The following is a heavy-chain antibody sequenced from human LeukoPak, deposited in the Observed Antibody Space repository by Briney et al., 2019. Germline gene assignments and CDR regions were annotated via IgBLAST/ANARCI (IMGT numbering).Heavy chain of an antibody. J-gene: IGHJ3*02. CDR3: ARDAMTTVTLGDAFDM. D-gene: IGHD4-17*01. V-gene: IGHV4-39*07. CDR2: IYYSGST. Sequence: PSETLSLTCTVSGGSISSSSYYWGWIRQPPGKGLEWIGNIYYSGSTYYNPSLKSRVTISVDTSKNQFSLKLSSVTAADTAVYYCARDAMTTVTLGDAFDMWGQGTMVTVSS. CDR1: GGSISSSSYY.